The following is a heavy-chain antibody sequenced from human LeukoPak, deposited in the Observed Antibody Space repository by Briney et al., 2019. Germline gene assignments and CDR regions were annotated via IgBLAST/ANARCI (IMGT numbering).Heavy chain of an antibody. CDR3: ARVPSYYDSSGYYIY. CDR2: ISGSGGST. J-gene: IGHJ4*02. D-gene: IGHD3-22*01. Sequence: GGSLRLSCAASGFTFSSYAMSWVRQAPGKGLEWVSAISGSGGSTYYADSVKGRFTISRDNSKNTLYLQMNSLRAEDTAVYYCARVPSYYDSSGYYIYWGQGTLVTVSS. V-gene: IGHV3-23*01. CDR1: GFTFSSYA.